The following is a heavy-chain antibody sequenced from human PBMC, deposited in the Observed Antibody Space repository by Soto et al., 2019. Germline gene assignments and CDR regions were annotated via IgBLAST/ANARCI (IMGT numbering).Heavy chain of an antibody. CDR1: GDSISTFY. CDR3: ARGRTVRNYADDSSDYFYLFDY. J-gene: IGHJ4*02. Sequence: SETLSLTCTVSGDSISTFYWGWMRQSPGKELEWIGYVYYTGSTNYNPSLKSRVTISVDRSKNQFSLKLTPANAADTAVYYCARGRTVRNYADDSSDYFYLFDYWGQGTQVTVSS. D-gene: IGHD3-22*01. CDR2: VYYTGST. V-gene: IGHV4-59*01.